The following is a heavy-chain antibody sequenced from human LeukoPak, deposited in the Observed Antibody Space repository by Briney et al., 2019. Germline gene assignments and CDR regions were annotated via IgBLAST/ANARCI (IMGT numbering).Heavy chain of an antibody. CDR2: INPNSGGT. CDR3: ARVADYYDSSGYYTY. V-gene: IGHV1-2*02. J-gene: IGHJ4*02. CDR1: GSTFTGYY. D-gene: IGHD3-22*01. Sequence: ASVKVSCKASGSTFTGYYMHWVRQAPGQGLEWMGWINPNSGGTNYAQKFQGRVTMTRDTSISTAYMELSRLRSDDTAVYYCARVADYYDSSGYYTYWGQGTLVTVSS.